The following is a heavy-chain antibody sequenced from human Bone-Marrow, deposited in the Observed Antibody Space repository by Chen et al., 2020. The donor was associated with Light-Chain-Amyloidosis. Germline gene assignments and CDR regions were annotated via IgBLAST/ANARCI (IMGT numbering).Heavy chain of an antibody. CDR1: GYTFPNYW. Sequence: GKKPGESLKISCKGSGYTFPNYWIGWVRQMPGKGLEWMGVIYPDDSDARYSPSFEGQVTISADKSITTAYLQWRSLKASDTAMYYCARRRDGYNFDYWGHGTLVTVSS. CDR2: IYPDDSDA. CDR3: ARRRDGYNFDY. J-gene: IGHJ4*01. V-gene: IGHV5-51*01. D-gene: IGHD5-12*01.